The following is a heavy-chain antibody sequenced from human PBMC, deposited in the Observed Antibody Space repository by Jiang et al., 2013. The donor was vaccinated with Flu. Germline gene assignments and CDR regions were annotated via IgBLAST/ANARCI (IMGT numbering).Heavy chain of an antibody. CDR3: TRSLCSGGVCFRGADYYTMDV. Sequence: QSGSELKKPGASVKVSCKASGYTFSTYAMNWVRQAPGQGLEWMGWINTNTGDPTYARGFTGRFVFSLDTSVTTAYLQISSLKTEDTAVYYCTRSLCSGGVCFRGADYYTMDVWGRGTTVTVSS. CDR1: GYTFSTYA. CDR2: INTNTGDP. J-gene: IGHJ6*02. V-gene: IGHV7-4-1*02. D-gene: IGHD2-8*02.